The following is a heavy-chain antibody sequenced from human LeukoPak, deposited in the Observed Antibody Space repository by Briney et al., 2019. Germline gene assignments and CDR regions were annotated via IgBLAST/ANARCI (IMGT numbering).Heavy chain of an antibody. J-gene: IGHJ4*02. CDR2: ISGRSSTI. V-gene: IGHV3-48*01. CDR1: GFTFNTYS. CDR3: ARDRTYCSGGSCYFDY. D-gene: IGHD2-15*01. Sequence: GGSLRLSCAASGFTFNTYSMNWVRQAPGKGLEWVSYISGRSSTIYQADSVKGRFTISRDNAKNSLYLQTNSLRAEDTAVYYCARDRTYCSGGSCYFDYWGQGTLVTVSS.